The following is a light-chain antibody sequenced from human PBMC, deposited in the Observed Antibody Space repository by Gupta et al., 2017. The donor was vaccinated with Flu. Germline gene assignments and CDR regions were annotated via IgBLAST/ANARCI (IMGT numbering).Light chain of an antibody. J-gene: IGLJ1*01. Sequence: SVLPPPPSVSGVPGQRVTNPCTGSNSNIGANYDVHWYQHLPGMAPQLLIHGNNNRPSGVPDRFSGSKSGTSASLAITGLQADDEADYYCQSFDSNLSAYVFGTGTKVTVL. CDR2: GNN. CDR3: QSFDSNLSAYV. V-gene: IGLV1-40*01. CDR1: NSNIGANYD.